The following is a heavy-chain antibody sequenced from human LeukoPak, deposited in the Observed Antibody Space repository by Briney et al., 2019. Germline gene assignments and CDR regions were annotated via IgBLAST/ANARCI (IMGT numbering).Heavy chain of an antibody. V-gene: IGHV3-23*01. CDR1: AFTFSNYA. D-gene: IGHD6-13*01. CDR3: AKDRACSSSWYAADY. CDR2: ISGSGAST. J-gene: IGHJ4*02. Sequence: GGSLRLSCAASAFTFSNYAMSWVRQAPGKGLEWVSSISGSGASTFYADSVKGRFTISRDNSKNTLYLQMNSLRAEDTAVYYCAKDRACSSSWYAADYWGQGTLVTVSS.